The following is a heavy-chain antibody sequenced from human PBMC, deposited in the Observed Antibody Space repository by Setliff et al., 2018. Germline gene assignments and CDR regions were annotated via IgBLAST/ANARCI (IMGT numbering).Heavy chain of an antibody. J-gene: IGHJ5*02. V-gene: IGHV1-24*01. D-gene: IGHD6-13*01. CDR1: GYTLTKLS. CDR2: FDPEKGET. Sequence: ASVKVSCKVSGYTLTKLSIHWVRQAPGKGLEWMGGFDPEKGETLYAQKLQGRVSMTDDTSTDTAYMELSSLRSEDTAVYYCARGYSSSWQSRMGFDPWGQGTLVTVSS. CDR3: ARGYSSSWQSRMGFDP.